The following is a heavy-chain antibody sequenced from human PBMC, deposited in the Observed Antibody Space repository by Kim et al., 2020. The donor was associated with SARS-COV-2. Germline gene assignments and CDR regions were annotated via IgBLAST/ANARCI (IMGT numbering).Heavy chain of an antibody. CDR1: GFTFSSYG. V-gene: IGHV3-33*01. D-gene: IGHD2-2*01. CDR2: IWYDGSNK. Sequence: GGSLRLSCAASGFTFSSYGMHWVRQAPGKGLEGVAVIWYDGSNKYYADSVKGRFTISRDNSKNTLYLQMNSLRAEDTAVYYCARAQVVPDASDLDYWGQG. J-gene: IGHJ4*02. CDR3: ARAQVVPDASDLDY.